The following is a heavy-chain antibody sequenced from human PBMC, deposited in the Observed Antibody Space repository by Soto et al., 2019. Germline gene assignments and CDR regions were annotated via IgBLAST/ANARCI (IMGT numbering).Heavy chain of an antibody. J-gene: IGHJ5*02. Sequence: QLVASGGGLVQPGGSLRLSCVASGFILSTHDLHWVRDTPGEGLEWVSGIGTLGDTFYGASVKGRFTISRENAKNSLYLQMNSLTVGDTAVDYCVRGRSFDFASTPPPTFGPWGQGTLVTVSS. D-gene: IGHD3-9*01. CDR3: VRGRSFDFASTPPPTFGP. CDR2: IGTLGDT. CDR1: GFILSTHD. V-gene: IGHV3-13*01.